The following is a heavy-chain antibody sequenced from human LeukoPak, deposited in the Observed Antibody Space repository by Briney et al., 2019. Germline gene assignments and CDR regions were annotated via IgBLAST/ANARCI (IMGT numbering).Heavy chain of an antibody. V-gene: IGHV3-66*01. J-gene: IGHJ4*02. CDR3: ARVPYSGSQLGDY. CDR1: SLTVSSSY. Sequence: GGSLRLSCAASSLTVSSSYMTWDRQAPGKWLEWVSIIYSGGSTYYADSVKGRFTISRDISKNTLYLQMNSLRAEDTAVYYCARVPYSGSQLGDYWGQGTLVTVSS. CDR2: IYSGGST. D-gene: IGHD1-26*01.